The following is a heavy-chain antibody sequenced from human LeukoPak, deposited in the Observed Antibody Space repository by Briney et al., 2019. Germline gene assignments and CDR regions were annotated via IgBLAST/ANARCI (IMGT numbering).Heavy chain of an antibody. V-gene: IGHV3-48*03. J-gene: IGHJ4*02. CDR3: AKRGAEVGTTIAPGDY. CDR2: ISTTGSSI. CDR1: GFTFSSYE. Sequence: GSLRLSCAASGFTFSSYEMNWVRQAPGKGLEWVSYISTTGSSIYYADSVKGRFTISRDSSKNTLYLQMNSLRAEDTAVYYCAKRGAEVGTTIAPGDYWGQGSLVTVSS. D-gene: IGHD1-26*01.